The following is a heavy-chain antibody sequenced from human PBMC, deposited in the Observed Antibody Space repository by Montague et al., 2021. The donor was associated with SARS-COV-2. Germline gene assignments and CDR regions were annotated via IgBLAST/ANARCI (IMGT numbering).Heavy chain of an antibody. CDR3: ARPLVRGVPKAFDI. CDR1: GGSITRNYY. J-gene: IGHJ3*02. V-gene: IGHV4-39*01. Sequence: SETLSLTCTDSGGSITRNYYWCWIRQPPGKGLEWVGNIYYSGTTFINPSLESRVTISVDASKNQFSLNLTSVTAADTAVYYCARPLVRGVPKAFDIWGQGALVIVSS. D-gene: IGHD3-10*01. CDR2: IYYSGTT.